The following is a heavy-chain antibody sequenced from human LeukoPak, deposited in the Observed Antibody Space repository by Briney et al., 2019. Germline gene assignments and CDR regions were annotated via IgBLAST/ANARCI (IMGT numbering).Heavy chain of an antibody. D-gene: IGHD5-18*01. CDR3: ARENTAMWGGEVNYFDY. Sequence: GGSLRLSCAGSGFTFSSFTMNWVRQAPGKGLEWVSSISISGTYIDYADSVKGRFTISRDDAKNSLSLQMHSLRAEDTAVYYCARENTAMWGGEVNYFDYWGQGTLVSVSS. CDR1: GFTFSSFT. J-gene: IGHJ4*02. CDR2: ISISGTYI. V-gene: IGHV3-21*06.